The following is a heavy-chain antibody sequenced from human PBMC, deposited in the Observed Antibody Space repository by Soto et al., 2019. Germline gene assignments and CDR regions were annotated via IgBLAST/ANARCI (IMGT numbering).Heavy chain of an antibody. V-gene: IGHV3-9*01. CDR2: INWDGGKI. J-gene: IGHJ4*02. Sequence: EVQLAESGGGLVEPGRSLRLSCAASGFSVDDYAMHWVRQGPGKGLEWVSGINWDGGKIGYADSVKGRFTISRDSAKNSLFLQMSGLRADDTALYYCARNFDIAATGTAFDSWGRGVLVTVSS. CDR1: GFSVDDYA. D-gene: IGHD6-13*01. CDR3: ARNFDIAATGTAFDS.